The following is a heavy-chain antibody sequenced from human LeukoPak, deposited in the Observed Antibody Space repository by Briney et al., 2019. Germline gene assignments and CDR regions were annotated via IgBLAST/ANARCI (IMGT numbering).Heavy chain of an antibody. Sequence: PSDTLSLTCAVSGYSITSSSWWGWIRQPPGKGLEWIGYIYYSGSTNYNPSLKSRVTISVDTSKNQFSLKLSSVTAADTAVYYCARTLVERTYYFDYWGQGTLVTVSS. CDR1: GYSITSSSW. J-gene: IGHJ4*02. V-gene: IGHV4-28*01. CDR2: IYYSGST. CDR3: ARTLVERTYYFDY. D-gene: IGHD6-6*01.